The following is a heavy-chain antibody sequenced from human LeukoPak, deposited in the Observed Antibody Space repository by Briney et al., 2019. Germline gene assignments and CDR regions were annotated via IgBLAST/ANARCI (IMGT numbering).Heavy chain of an antibody. J-gene: IGHJ4*02. Sequence: ASVKVSCKASGYTFTSYDINWVRQATGQGLEWMGWMNPNSGNTGYAQKFQGRVTMTRNTSISTAYMELSSLRSGDTAVYYCASDRRIAAAGTLSYWGQGTLVTVSS. CDR1: GYTFTSYD. V-gene: IGHV1-8*01. CDR2: MNPNSGNT. CDR3: ASDRRIAAAGTLSY. D-gene: IGHD6-13*01.